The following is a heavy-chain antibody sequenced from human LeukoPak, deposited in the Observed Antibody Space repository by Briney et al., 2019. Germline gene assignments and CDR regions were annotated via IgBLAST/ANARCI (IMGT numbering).Heavy chain of an antibody. D-gene: IGHD2-15*01. J-gene: IGHJ6*02. Sequence: PSETLSLTCTVSGGSMSSYYWSWIRQSPGKGLEWIGYIYYSGSTNYNPSLKSRVTISVGTSKNQFSLKVSSVTAADTAVYYCARHLGYCSGGTCYSFYYYGMDVWGQGTTVTVSS. CDR2: IYYSGST. CDR1: GGSMSSYY. V-gene: IGHV4-59*08. CDR3: ARHLGYCSGGTCYSFYYYGMDV.